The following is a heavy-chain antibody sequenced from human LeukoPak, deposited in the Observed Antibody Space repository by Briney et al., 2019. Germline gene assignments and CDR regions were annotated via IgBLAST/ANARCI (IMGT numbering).Heavy chain of an antibody. Sequence: GGTLRLSCAASGFTFSSYGMSWVRQAPGKGPEWVSAISGSGGSTSYADSVKGRFTISRDNAKNTLYLQMNSLKFEDTAVYYCARRGAVAGTFDYWGQGTLVTVSS. CDR2: ISGSGGST. J-gene: IGHJ4*02. V-gene: IGHV3-23*01. D-gene: IGHD6-19*01. CDR1: GFTFSSYG. CDR3: ARRGAVAGTFDY.